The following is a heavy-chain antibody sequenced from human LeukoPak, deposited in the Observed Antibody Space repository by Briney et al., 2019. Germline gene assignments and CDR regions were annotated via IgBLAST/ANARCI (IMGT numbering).Heavy chain of an antibody. CDR2: MNPNSGNT. CDR1: GYTFTSYD. V-gene: IGHV1-8*01. J-gene: IGHJ6*03. CDR3: ARGRQPRVRYYYYYMDV. D-gene: IGHD4/OR15-4a*01. Sequence: ASVKVSCKASGYTFTSYDINWVRQATGQGLEWMGWMNPNSGNTGYAQKFQGRVTRTRNTSISTAYMELSSLRSEDTAVYYCARGRQPRVRYYYYYMDVWGKGTTVTVSS.